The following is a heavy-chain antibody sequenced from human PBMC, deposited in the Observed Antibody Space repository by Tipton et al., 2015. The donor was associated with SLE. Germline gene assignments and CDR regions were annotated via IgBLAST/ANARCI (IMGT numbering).Heavy chain of an antibody. CDR1: GFSFRSYA. CDR3: AKGFSYGYSSGTDTIDY. J-gene: IGHJ4*02. V-gene: IGHV3-48*03. CDR2: ISSSGSTI. Sequence: SLRLSCAASGFSFRSYAMNWVRQAPGKGLEWVSYISSSGSTIYYADSVKGRFSISRDNSKDTVYLQMNSLRPEDTAVYYCAKGFSYGYSSGTDTIDYWGQGTLVTVSS. D-gene: IGHD5-18*01.